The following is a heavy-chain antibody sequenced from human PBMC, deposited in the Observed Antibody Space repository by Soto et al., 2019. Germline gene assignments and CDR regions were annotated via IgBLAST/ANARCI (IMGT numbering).Heavy chain of an antibody. J-gene: IGHJ4*02. CDR3: ARASDTIAAPAIFDY. CDR2: IYQSGST. D-gene: IGHD6-13*01. CDR1: GGAISSSKW. Sequence: SETLSLTCAVSGGAISSSKWWSWVRQPPGKGLEWIGEIYQSGSTNYNPSLESRVRMSVDKSRNQFSLKLTSVSAADTAVYYCARASDTIAAPAIFDYWGQGTLVTVSS. V-gene: IGHV4-4*02.